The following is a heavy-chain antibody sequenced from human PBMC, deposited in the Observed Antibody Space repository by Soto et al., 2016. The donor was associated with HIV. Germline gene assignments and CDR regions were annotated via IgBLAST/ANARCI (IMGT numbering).Heavy chain of an antibody. Sequence: QVQLVQSGAEVKRPGASVKVSCKASEYTFNSYYIHWVRQAPGQGLEWMGIINPSGGSTSYAQKFQGRVTMTRDTSTSIVYMELRSLRSEDTAVYYCARDNGSHLDRRVVVVAATLFDWGQGTLVTVSS. J-gene: IGHJ4*02. CDR1: EYTFNSYY. V-gene: IGHV1-46*02. CDR2: INPSGGST. D-gene: IGHD2-15*01. CDR3: ARDNGSHLDRRVVVVAATLFD.